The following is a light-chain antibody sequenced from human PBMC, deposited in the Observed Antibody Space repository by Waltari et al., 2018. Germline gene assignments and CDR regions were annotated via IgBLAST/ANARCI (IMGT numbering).Light chain of an antibody. CDR3: QQSYSTLT. V-gene: IGKV1-39*01. CDR2: GAS. J-gene: IGKJ3*01. CDR1: QSISSY. Sequence: EIQMTQSPSSLSASVESRVTVTCRASQSISSYLNWYQQKPGKAPKLLIYGASSLQSGVPSRFSGSGSGTDFTLTISSLQPEDFATYYCQQSYSTLTFGPGTKVDIK.